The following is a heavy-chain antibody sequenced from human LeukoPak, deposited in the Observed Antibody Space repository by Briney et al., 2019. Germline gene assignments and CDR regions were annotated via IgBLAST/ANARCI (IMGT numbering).Heavy chain of an antibody. D-gene: IGHD2-2*01. Sequence: GGSLRLSCAASGFIFSSYGMHWVRQAPGKGLERVALISNDGNNKYYADSVKGRFTISRDNSKNTLYLQMNSLRAEDTAIYYCAKDLAIVVVPAVIDYWGQGTLVTVSS. CDR1: GFIFSSYG. CDR3: AKDLAIVVVPAVIDY. J-gene: IGHJ4*02. V-gene: IGHV3-30*18. CDR2: ISNDGNNK.